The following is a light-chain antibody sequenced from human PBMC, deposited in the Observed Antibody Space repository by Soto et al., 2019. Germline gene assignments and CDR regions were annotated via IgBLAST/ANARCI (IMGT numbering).Light chain of an antibody. J-gene: IGKJ1*01. Sequence: DIQMTQSPSTLSASVGDRVTITCRASHSISSWLAWYQQKPGKAPKLLIYDASSLESGVPSRIGGRGAGKESTLTSSRQQPDDVVSYYWQQYNRYSRTFGQGTKVDIK. CDR1: HSISSW. CDR2: DAS. CDR3: QQYNRYSRT. V-gene: IGKV1-5*01.